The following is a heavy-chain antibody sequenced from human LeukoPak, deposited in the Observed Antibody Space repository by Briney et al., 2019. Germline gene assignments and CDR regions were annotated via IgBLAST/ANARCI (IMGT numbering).Heavy chain of an antibody. CDR1: GYTFTGYY. D-gene: IGHD1-7*01. J-gene: IGHJ4*02. V-gene: IGHV1-2*02. CDR3: ARDLPRRSWNYVFHLSGPHDPDY. Sequence: GASVKVSCKASGYTFTGYYMHWVRQAPGQGLEWMGWINPNSGGTNYAQKFQGRVTMTRDTSISTAYMELSRLRSDDTAVYYCARDLPRRSWNYVFHLSGPHDPDYWGQGTLVTVSS. CDR2: INPNSGGT.